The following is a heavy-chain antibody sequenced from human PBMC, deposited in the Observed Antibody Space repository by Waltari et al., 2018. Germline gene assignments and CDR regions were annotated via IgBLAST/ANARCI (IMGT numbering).Heavy chain of an antibody. CDR2: INPNSIGE. Sequence: QVQLVQSGAEVKKPGASVKVSCKGSGYTFNAYHIHWVRQAPGQGLEWMGWINPNSIGENFEQKFQGRVTVTRDTSVSTVYMELSRLKSDDTAVYYCARGDTWYIVSWGHGTLVTVST. CDR1: GYTFNAYH. J-gene: IGHJ5*01. V-gene: IGHV1-2*02. CDR3: ARGDTWYIVS. D-gene: IGHD6-13*01.